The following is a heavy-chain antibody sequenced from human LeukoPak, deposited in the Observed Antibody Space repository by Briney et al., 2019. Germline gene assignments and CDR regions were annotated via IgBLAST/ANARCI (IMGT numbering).Heavy chain of an antibody. D-gene: IGHD6-19*01. CDR2: ISAYNGNT. CDR1: GYTFTSYG. J-gene: IGHJ4*02. CDR3: ARDRKVAGTLYYFDY. Sequence: ASVKVSCKASGYTFTSYGISWVRQAPGQGLEWMGWISAYNGNTNYAQKLQGRVTMTTDTSTSTAYMELRSLRSDGTAVYYCARDRKVAGTLYYFDYWGQGTLVTVSS. V-gene: IGHV1-18*01.